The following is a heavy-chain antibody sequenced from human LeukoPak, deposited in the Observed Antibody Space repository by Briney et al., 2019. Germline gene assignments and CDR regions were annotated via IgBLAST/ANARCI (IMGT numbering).Heavy chain of an antibody. CDR1: GFTFSSYA. V-gene: IGHV3-23*01. J-gene: IGHJ4*02. CDR3: AKDSHGDFPYYFDY. Sequence: GGSLRLSCAASGFTFSSYAMSWVRQAPGKGLEWVSLLSASGGSTYYADSVKGRFTISRDNSKNTLYLQMNSLRADDAAVYYRAKDSHGDFPYYFDYWGQGTLVTVSS. CDR2: LSASGGST. D-gene: IGHD4-17*01.